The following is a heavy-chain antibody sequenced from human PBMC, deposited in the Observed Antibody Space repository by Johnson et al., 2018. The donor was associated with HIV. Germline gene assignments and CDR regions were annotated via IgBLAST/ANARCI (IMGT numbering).Heavy chain of an antibody. J-gene: IGHJ3*02. CDR2: IYSGGST. CDR3: ARGGGSSVAFDI. V-gene: IGHV3-66*01. CDR1: GFTFDDYG. D-gene: IGHD1-26*01. Sequence: VQLVESGGGVVQPGGSLRLSCAASGFTFDDYGMSWVRQAPGKGLEWGSVIYSGGSTDDADSVKGRFTIPRCNSKNPMYLQMNSLRAEDTTVYYCARGGGSSVAFDIWGQGTMVTVSS.